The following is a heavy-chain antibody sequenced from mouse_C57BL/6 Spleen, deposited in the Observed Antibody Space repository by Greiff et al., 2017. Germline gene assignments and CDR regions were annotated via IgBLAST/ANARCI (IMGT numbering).Heavy chain of an antibody. CDR1: GFTFSDYG. J-gene: IGHJ2*01. Sequence: EVQLQESGGGLVKPGGSLKLSCAASGFTFSDYGMHWVRQAPEKGLEWVAYISSGSSTIYYADTVKGRFTISRDNAKNTLFLQMTSLRSEDTAMYYCARVDYYGSSYDYWGQGTTLTVSS. CDR2: ISSGSSTI. V-gene: IGHV5-17*01. CDR3: ARVDYYGSSYDY. D-gene: IGHD1-1*01.